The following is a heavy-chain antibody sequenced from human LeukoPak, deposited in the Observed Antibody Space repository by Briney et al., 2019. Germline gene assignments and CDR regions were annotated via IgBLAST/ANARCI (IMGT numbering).Heavy chain of an antibody. D-gene: IGHD3-3*01. V-gene: IGHV1-18*01. CDR2: IGAYNGNT. CDR1: GYTFTSYG. J-gene: IGHJ5*02. Sequence: ASVKVSCKASGYTFTSYGISWVRQAPGQGLEWMGWIGAYNGNTNYAQKLQGRVTMTTDTSTSTAYMELRSLRSDDTAVYYCARNKLNDLWSGPNWFDPWGQGTLVTVSS. CDR3: ARNKLNDLWSGPNWFDP.